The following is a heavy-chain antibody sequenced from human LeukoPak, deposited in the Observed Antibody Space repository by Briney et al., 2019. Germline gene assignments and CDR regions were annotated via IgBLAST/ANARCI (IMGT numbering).Heavy chain of an antibody. D-gene: IGHD3-10*01. CDR2: ISWNSGSI. CDR1: GFTFDDYA. J-gene: IGHJ5*02. Sequence: HPGGSLRLSCAASGFTFDDYAMHWVRQDPGKGLEWVSGISWNSGSIGYADSVKGRFTISRDNSKNTLYLQMNSLRAEDTAVYYCARENGQYYYGSGSLRTNWFDPWGQGTLVTVSS. CDR3: ARENGQYYYGSGSLRTNWFDP. V-gene: IGHV3-9*01.